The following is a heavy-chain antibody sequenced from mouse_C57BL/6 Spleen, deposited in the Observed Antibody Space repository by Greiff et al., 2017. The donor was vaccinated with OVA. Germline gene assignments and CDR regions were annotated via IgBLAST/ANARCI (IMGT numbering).Heavy chain of an antibody. D-gene: IGHD1-1*01. J-gene: IGHJ2*01. V-gene: IGHV1-52*01. CDR2: IDPADSET. CDR3: AGDYSSSLGY. Sequence: VQLQQPGAELVRPGSSVKLSCKASGYTFTSYWMHWVKQRPIQGLEWIGNIDPADSETHYNQKFKDKATFTIDKSSSTAYMQLSSLTSEDSAVYYCAGDYSSSLGYWGQGTTLTVSS. CDR1: GYTFTSYW.